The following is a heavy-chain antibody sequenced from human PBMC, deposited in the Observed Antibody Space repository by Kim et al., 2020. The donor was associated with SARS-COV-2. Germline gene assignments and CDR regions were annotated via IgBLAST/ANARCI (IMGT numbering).Heavy chain of an antibody. CDR3: ARDSGYYIY. Sequence: SETLSLTCTVSGGSVSSSPNSWGWIRQPPGKGLEWIGTVYSSGTTLYTPSLKSRVTMSVDTSKNQFSLKLSSVTAADTAEYYCARDSGYYIYWGQGTLAT. V-gene: IGHV4-39*02. J-gene: IGHJ4*02. D-gene: IGHD5-12*01. CDR2: VYSSGTT. CDR1: GGSVSSSPNS.